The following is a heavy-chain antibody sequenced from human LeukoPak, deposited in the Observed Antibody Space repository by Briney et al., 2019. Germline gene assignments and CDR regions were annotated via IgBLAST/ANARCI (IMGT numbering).Heavy chain of an antibody. CDR3: ARSGSYYMRKNWFDP. CDR1: GGSISSYY. D-gene: IGHD1-26*01. Sequence: SETLSLTCTVSGGSISSYYWSWIRQPAGKGLEWIGRIYTSGSTNYNPSLKSRVTMSVDTPKNQFSLKLSSVTAADTAVYYCARSGSYYMRKNWFDPWGQGTLVTVSS. CDR2: IYTSGST. J-gene: IGHJ5*02. V-gene: IGHV4-4*07.